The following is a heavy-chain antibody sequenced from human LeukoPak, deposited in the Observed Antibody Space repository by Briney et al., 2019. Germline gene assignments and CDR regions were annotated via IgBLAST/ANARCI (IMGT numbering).Heavy chain of an antibody. CDR3: VRSDDGGYNYGR. CDR1: GYSFTNYW. V-gene: IGHV5-51*01. CDR2: IYPGDSDT. Sequence: GESLQISCQGSGYSFTNYWIGWVRPMPGKGLEWMGIIYPGDSDTRYSSSLQGQVTISADRSISTAYLQWSSLKASDNAMYYCVRSDDGGYNYGRWGQGTLVTVSS. J-gene: IGHJ4*02. D-gene: IGHD5-18*01.